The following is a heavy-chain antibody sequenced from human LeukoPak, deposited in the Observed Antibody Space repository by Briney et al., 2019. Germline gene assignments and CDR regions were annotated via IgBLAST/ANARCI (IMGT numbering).Heavy chain of an antibody. J-gene: IGHJ3*02. CDR3: ARAAYYYDSSGYNAFDI. CDR2: IIPIFGTA. D-gene: IGHD3-22*01. CDR1: GGTFSSYA. V-gene: IGHV1-69*13. Sequence: ASVKVSCKASGGTFSSYAISWVRQAPGQGLEWMGGIIPIFGTANYAQKFQGRVMITADESTSTAYMELSSLRSEDTAVYYCARAAYYYDSSGYNAFDIWGQGTMVTVSS.